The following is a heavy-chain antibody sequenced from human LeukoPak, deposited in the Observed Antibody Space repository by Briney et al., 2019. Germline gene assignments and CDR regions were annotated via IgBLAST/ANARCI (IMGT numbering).Heavy chain of an antibody. CDR3: GSFSSIAAAFDY. CDR2: IYTIGTT. Sequence: SETLSLTCTVYGGSISNYYWSWIRQPAGKVLEWVGRIYTIGTTNYNRSLKRRVTMSVDPSKHQPSPNLGSVPAADTPVYYCGSFSSIAAAFDYWGLGTLVTVSS. CDR1: GGSISNYY. V-gene: IGHV4-4*07. J-gene: IGHJ4*02. D-gene: IGHD6-13*01.